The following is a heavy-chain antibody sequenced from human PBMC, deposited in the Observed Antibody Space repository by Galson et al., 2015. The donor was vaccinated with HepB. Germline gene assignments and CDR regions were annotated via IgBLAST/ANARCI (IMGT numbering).Heavy chain of an antibody. D-gene: IGHD5-24*01. CDR3: ARGTATIPYYYYGMDV. Sequence: YLRLSCSASGFTVSNNNTTWAREAPGKGREWVSVIYSGGSTYYADSVKGRFTISRHNSKNTLYLQMNSLRAEDTAVYYCARGTATIPYYYYGMDVWGQGTTVTVSS. V-gene: IGHV3-53*04. J-gene: IGHJ6*02. CDR2: IYSGGST. CDR1: GFTVSNNN.